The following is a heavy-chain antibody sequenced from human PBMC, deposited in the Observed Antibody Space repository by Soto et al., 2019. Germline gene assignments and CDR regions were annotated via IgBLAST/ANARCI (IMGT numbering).Heavy chain of an antibody. CDR2: INPSGGAT. CDR1: GYTFSDCR. Sequence: ASVKVSCKASGYTFSDCRMHWVRQAPGQGLEWMGIINPSGGATTYAQKFQGRVTMTRDTSTSTVYMDLSSLTSEDTAVYYCARDGPHRWIDYWGQGTLVTVSS. J-gene: IGHJ4*02. CDR3: ARDGPHRWIDY. V-gene: IGHV1-46*01.